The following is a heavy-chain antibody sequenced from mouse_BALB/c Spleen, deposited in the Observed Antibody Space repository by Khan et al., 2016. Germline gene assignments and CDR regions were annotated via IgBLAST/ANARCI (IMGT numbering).Heavy chain of an antibody. Sequence: EVQLQESGPGLVKPSQSLSLTCTVTGYSITSDYVWNWLRQFPGNKLEWMGYIGYSGSTSYNPSLNSRISITRDSSKNQFFLQLNSVTTEDTATSYCALRRLAYWGQGTLVTVSA. CDR2: IGYSGST. CDR3: ALRRLAY. CDR1: GYSITSDYV. J-gene: IGHJ3*01. D-gene: IGHD2-12*01. V-gene: IGHV3-2*02.